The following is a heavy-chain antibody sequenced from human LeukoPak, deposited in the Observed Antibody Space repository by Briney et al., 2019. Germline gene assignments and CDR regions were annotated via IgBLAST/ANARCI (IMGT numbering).Heavy chain of an antibody. CDR1: GFTFSSYW. J-gene: IGHJ4*02. V-gene: IGHV3-7*01. D-gene: IGHD3-22*01. Sequence: PGGSLRLSCAASGFTFSSYWMTWVRQAPGKGLEWVANIKQDGSEKYYVDSVKGRFTISRDNAKNSLYLQMNSLRAEDTAVYYCARDQGITMIARGHFDYWGQGTLVTVSS. CDR3: ARDQGITMIARGHFDY. CDR2: IKQDGSEK.